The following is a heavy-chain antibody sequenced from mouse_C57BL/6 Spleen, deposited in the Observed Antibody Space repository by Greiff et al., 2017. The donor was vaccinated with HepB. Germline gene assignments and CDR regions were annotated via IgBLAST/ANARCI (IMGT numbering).Heavy chain of an antibody. D-gene: IGHD2-4*01. CDR2: ISDGGSYT. CDR3: ARDPYDYDTWFAY. Sequence: EVQRVESGGGLVKPGGSLKLSCAASGFTFSSYAMSWVRQTPEKRLEWVATISDGGSYTYYPDNVKGRFTISRDNAKNNLYLQMSHLKSEDTAMYYCARDPYDYDTWFAYWGQGTLVTVSA. J-gene: IGHJ3*01. V-gene: IGHV5-4*01. CDR1: GFTFSSYA.